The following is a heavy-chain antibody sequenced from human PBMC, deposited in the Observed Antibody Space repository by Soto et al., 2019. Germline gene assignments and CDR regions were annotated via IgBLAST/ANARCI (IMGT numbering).Heavy chain of an antibody. CDR1: GDLFSRYW. CDR3: ARSYKHKAWFDP. V-gene: IGHV5-51*01. D-gene: IGHD2-21*01. CDR2: IYPGDSDT. Sequence: PGEYLKLSYKGCGDLFSRYWSGWVPQMPGKGLEWMGIIYPGDSDTRYSPSFQGQVTISADKSISTAYLQWSSLKASDTAMYYCARSYKHKAWFDPWGQGTLVTVSS. J-gene: IGHJ5*02.